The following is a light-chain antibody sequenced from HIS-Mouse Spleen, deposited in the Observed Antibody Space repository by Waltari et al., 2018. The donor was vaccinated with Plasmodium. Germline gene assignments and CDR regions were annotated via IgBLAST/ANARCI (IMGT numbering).Light chain of an antibody. J-gene: IGKJ2*01. CDR2: AAS. Sequence: AIRMTQSPSSFSASTGDRVTITCRASQGISSYLAWYQQKPGKAPKLLIYAASTLQSGVPSRFSVSGSGTDFTLTISCLQSEDVATYYWQQYYSYPYTFGQGTKLEIK. V-gene: IGKV1-8*01. CDR1: QGISSY. CDR3: QQYYSYPYT.